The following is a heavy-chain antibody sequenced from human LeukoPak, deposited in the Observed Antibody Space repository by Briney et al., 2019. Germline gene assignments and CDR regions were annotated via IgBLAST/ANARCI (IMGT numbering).Heavy chain of an antibody. J-gene: IGHJ5*02. CDR2: INPSGGST. CDR3: ARAATVTDNWFDP. Sequence: ASVKVSCKASGYTFTSYYMHWVRQAPGQGLERMGIINPSGGSTSYAQKFQGRGTMTRDTSTSTVYMELSSLRSEDTAVYYCARAATVTDNWFDPWGQGTLVTVSS. D-gene: IGHD4-17*01. CDR1: GYTFTSYY. V-gene: IGHV1-46*03.